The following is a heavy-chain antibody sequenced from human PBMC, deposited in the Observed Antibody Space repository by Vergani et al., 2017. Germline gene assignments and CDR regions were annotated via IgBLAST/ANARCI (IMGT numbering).Heavy chain of an antibody. CDR2: IYYSGST. CDR1: GGSISRGGYY. J-gene: IGHJ4*02. CDR3: AIDGRITGIAY. V-gene: IGHV4-31*03. D-gene: IGHD1-20*01. Sequence: QVQLQESGPGLVKPSQTLSLTCTVSGGSISRGGYYWSWIRQHPGKGLEWIGYIYYSGSTYYNPSLKTRVTISVDTAKNQFSQKLSSVIAADTAVYYCAIDGRITGIAYWGQGTLVTVSS.